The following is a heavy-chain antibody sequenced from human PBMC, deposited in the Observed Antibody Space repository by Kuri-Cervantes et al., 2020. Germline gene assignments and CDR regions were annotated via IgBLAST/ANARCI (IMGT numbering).Heavy chain of an antibody. CDR3: ARGLTAKDYYYYYYMDV. CDR2: IKQDGSEK. Sequence: LSLTCAVSGITFSSYWMSWVRQAPGKGLEWVANIKQDGSEKYYVDSVKGRFTISRDNAKNSLYLQMNSLRAEDTAVYYCARGLTAKDYYYYYYMDVWGKGTTVTVSS. CDR1: GITFSSYW. D-gene: IGHD6-25*01. J-gene: IGHJ6*03. V-gene: IGHV3-7*01.